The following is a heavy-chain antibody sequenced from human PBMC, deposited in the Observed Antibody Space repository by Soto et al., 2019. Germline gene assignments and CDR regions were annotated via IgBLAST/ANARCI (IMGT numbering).Heavy chain of an antibody. D-gene: IGHD3-22*01. CDR3: ARSFTYYYDSSGYYGMDV. CDR2: INPNSGGT. CDR1: GYTFTGYY. J-gene: IGHJ6*02. Sequence: ASVKVSCKASGYTFTGYYMHWVRQAPGQGLEWMGWINPNSGGTNYAQKFQGWVTMTRDTSISTAYMELSRLRSDDTAVYYCARSFTYYYDSSGYYGMDVWGQGTTVTVSS. V-gene: IGHV1-2*04.